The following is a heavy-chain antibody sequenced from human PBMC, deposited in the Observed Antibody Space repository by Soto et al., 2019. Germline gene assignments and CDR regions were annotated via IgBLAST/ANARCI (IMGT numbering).Heavy chain of an antibody. CDR2: IYHSGTT. CDR3: LREKAVASTGWLDP. D-gene: IGHD6-19*01. V-gene: IGHV4-38-2*02. Sequence: SETLSLTCAVSGNSIISTYYWAWIRQPPGKGLEWIGSIYHSGTTYYNPSLTSRVTISVDTSKNQFSLKLSSVTAADTAVYYCLREKAVASTGWLDPWGQGTLVTVSS. J-gene: IGHJ5*02. CDR1: GNSIISTYY.